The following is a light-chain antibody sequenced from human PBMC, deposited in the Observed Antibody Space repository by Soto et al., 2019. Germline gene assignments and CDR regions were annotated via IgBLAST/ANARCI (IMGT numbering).Light chain of an antibody. CDR3: QQYGTSPWT. J-gene: IGKJ1*01. CDR2: GAS. Sequence: IVLPPSPGTLPLSPGERATLSRRASPSVSRSCLAWYQLNPGQAPRPLIYGASSRAIGIPDRFSGSGSGTEFTLTISRREPEDCAVYYCQQYGTSPWTFDEGTKVEIK. CDR1: PSVSRSC. V-gene: IGKV3-20*01.